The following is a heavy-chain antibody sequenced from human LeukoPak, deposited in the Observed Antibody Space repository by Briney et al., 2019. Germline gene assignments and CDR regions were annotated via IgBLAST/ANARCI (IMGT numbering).Heavy chain of an antibody. Sequence: SETLSLTCTVSGGSINSYYWSWIRQPPGKELEWIGYIFYSGSTNYNPSLKSRVTISVDTSKNQFSLKLSSVTAADTAVYYCARLALNHYYDSAVAFDIWGQGTMVTVSS. J-gene: IGHJ3*02. CDR2: IFYSGST. CDR1: GGSINSYY. D-gene: IGHD3-22*01. V-gene: IGHV4-59*08. CDR3: ARLALNHYYDSAVAFDI.